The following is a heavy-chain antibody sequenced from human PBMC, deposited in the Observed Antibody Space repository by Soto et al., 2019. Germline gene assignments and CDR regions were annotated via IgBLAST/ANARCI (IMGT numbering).Heavy chain of an antibody. J-gene: IGHJ4*02. CDR1: GGSISSSSYY. CDR3: ARRKGYYYDSSGYYSELDY. CDR2: IYYSGST. D-gene: IGHD3-22*01. Sequence: PSETLSLTCTVSGGSISSSSYYWGWIRQPPGKGLEWIGSIYYSGSTYYNPSLKSRVTISVDTSKNQFSLKLSSVTAADTAVYYCARRKGYYYDSSGYYSELDYWGQGTLVTVSS. V-gene: IGHV4-39*01.